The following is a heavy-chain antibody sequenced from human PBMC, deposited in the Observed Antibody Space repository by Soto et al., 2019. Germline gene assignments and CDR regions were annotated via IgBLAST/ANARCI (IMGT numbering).Heavy chain of an antibody. CDR2: ISGHNGNT. CDR3: ARGGGSYGYEASFDY. D-gene: IGHD3-16*01. CDR1: GYTFTNYG. J-gene: IGHJ4*01. Sequence: QVQLVQSGAEVKKPGASVKVSCKASGYTFTNYGITWVRQAPGQGLEWVGWISGHNGNTNYAQKLQDRVTMTTDTSXXTAYRAARGLRADDTAVYYCARGGGSYGYEASFDYWGHGTLVTVSS. V-gene: IGHV1-18*01.